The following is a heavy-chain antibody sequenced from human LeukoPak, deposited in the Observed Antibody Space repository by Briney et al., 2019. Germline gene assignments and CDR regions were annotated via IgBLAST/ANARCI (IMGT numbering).Heavy chain of an antibody. V-gene: IGHV4-34*01. CDR2: INHSGST. Sequence: SETLSLTCAVYGGSFGGYYWSWIRQPPGKGLEWIGEINHSGSTNYNPSLKSRVTISVDTSKNQFSLKLSSVTAADTAVYYCARVQEMATIYYWGQGTLVTVSS. D-gene: IGHD5-24*01. CDR3: ARVQEMATIYY. J-gene: IGHJ4*02. CDR1: GGSFGGYY.